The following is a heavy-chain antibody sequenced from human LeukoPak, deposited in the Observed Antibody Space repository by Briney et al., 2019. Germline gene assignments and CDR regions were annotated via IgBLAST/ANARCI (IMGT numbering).Heavy chain of an antibody. V-gene: IGHV3-23*01. J-gene: IGHJ4*02. Sequence: GVALRLSCAASGFTFSSYAMSWVRQIPGKGLEWVSAISGSSSSTYYANSVKGRFTISRDSSKNTLHLQISSLRAEDTAVYYCARHPFGYCSGTSCPYYFDYWGQGTLVTVSS. CDR2: ISGSSSST. D-gene: IGHD2-2*01. CDR3: ARHPFGYCSGTSCPYYFDY. CDR1: GFTFSSYA.